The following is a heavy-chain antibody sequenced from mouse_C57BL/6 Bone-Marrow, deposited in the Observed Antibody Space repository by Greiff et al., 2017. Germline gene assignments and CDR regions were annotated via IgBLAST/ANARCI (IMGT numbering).Heavy chain of an antibody. Sequence: QVQLQQSGAELARPGASVKLSCKASGYTFTSYGIRWVKQRTGQGLEWIGEIYPRSGNTSYNEKFKGKATVTADKYTSTTYMELRSLTSEDSAVYFCESRGGDYFDVWGTGTTVTVSS. CDR1: GYTFTSYG. CDR2: IYPRSGNT. D-gene: IGHD3-3*01. J-gene: IGHJ1*03. CDR3: ESRGGDYFDV. V-gene: IGHV1-81*01.